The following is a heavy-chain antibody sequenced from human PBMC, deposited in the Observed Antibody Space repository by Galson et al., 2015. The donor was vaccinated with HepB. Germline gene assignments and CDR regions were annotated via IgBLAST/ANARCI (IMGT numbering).Heavy chain of an antibody. J-gene: IGHJ4*02. D-gene: IGHD4-17*01. Sequence: SVKVSCKASGYIFSTYAINWVRQAPGQGLEWMGVINTNTGNPTYAQGFTGRLVFSLDTSVSTAFLQISSLKAEDTAVYYCARGAWGDGDEGFYFDYWGQGTLVTVSS. CDR1: GYIFSTYA. CDR2: INTNTGNP. CDR3: ARGAWGDGDEGFYFDY. V-gene: IGHV7-4-1*02.